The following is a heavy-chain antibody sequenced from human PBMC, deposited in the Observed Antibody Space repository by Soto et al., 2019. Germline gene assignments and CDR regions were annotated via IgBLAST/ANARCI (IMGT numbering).Heavy chain of an antibody. Sequence: PGGSLRLSCAASGVTFSSYAMIWIRPSPWNGLWWVPANSGSGGSTYYADSVTGRFTISRDNSKNTLYLQMNSLRAEDTAVYYCAKTPVGSSSWVPYYYYMDVWGKGTTVTVS. V-gene: IGHV3-23*01. D-gene: IGHD6-13*01. CDR3: AKTPVGSSSWVPYYYYMDV. J-gene: IGHJ6*03. CDR2: NSGSGGST. CDR1: GVTFSSYA.